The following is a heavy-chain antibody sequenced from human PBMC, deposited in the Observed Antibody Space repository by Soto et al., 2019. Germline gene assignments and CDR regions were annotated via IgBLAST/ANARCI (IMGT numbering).Heavy chain of an antibody. CDR3: ARGCSGGSCYIFDY. CDR2: INAGTGNK. Sequence: ASVKVSCKASGYTFTSYAVHWVRQAPGQILEWMGWINAGTGNKKYSQKFQGRVTITRDTSASTVFMELSSLKSEDTAVYYCARGCSGGSCYIFDYWGQGTLVTVSS. V-gene: IGHV1-3*01. CDR1: GYTFTSYA. J-gene: IGHJ4*02. D-gene: IGHD2-15*01.